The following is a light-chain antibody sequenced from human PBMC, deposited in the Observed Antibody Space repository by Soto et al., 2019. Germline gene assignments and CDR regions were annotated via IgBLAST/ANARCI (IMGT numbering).Light chain of an antibody. CDR1: QSVSSY. V-gene: IGKV3-11*01. J-gene: IGKJ4*01. CDR3: QQYNKWPLT. Sequence: EIVLTQSPATLSLSPGERATLSCRASQSVSSYLARYQQKPGQAPRLLIYDASNRATGIPARFSGSGSGTEFTLTISGLQSEDFAVYYCQQYNKWPLTFGGGTKVDIK. CDR2: DAS.